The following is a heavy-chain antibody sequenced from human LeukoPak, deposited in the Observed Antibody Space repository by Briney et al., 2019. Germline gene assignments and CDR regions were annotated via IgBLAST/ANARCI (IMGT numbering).Heavy chain of an antibody. CDR1: GGSISNYY. CDR2: IYYSGTT. V-gene: IGHV4-59*08. J-gene: IGHJ3*02. CDR3: ARHVDCSSTSCYGDNAFDI. D-gene: IGHD2-2*01. Sequence: PSETLSLTCTVSGGSISNYYWNWLRQPPGKGLEWIGYIYYSGTTNYNPSLKSRASMSVDTSKNQFSLKLSSVTAADTAVYYCARHVDCSSTSCYGDNAFDIWGQGTMVTVSS.